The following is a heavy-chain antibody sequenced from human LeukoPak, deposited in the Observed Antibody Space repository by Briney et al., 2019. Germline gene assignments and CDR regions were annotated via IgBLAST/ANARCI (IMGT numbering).Heavy chain of an antibody. CDR2: INHSGST. J-gene: IGHJ4*02. D-gene: IGHD4-23*01. CDR3: ARRPSYGGRGVEYFDC. V-gene: IGHV4-39*01. CDR1: GGSISSSTYY. Sequence: PSETLSLTCSVSGGSISSSTYYWGWIRQPPGKGLEWIGEINHSGSTNYNPSLKSRVTISVDTSKNQFSLKLSSVTAADTAVYYCARRPSYGGRGVEYFDCWGQGALVTVSS.